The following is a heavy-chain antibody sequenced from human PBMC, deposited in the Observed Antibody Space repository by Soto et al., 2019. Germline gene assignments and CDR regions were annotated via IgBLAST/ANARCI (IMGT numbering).Heavy chain of an antibody. V-gene: IGHV4-39*01. CDR1: GGSISRSSYH. CDR2: SHYSGSA. J-gene: IGHJ5*02. CDR3: ARTANWLDP. Sequence: SEALSLTCTVSGGSISRSSYHWGWIRQPPGKGLEWIGNSHYSGSAYYNPSLKSRVTISVDTSKNQVSLKLSSVTAADTAVYYCARTANWLDPWGQGTLVTVSS.